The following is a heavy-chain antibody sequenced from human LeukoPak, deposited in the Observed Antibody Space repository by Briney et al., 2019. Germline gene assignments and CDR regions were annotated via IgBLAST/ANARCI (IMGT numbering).Heavy chain of an antibody. Sequence: GSLRLSCAASGFTFSDYYMSWIRQAPGKGLEWIGEINHSGSTNYNPSLKSRVTISVDTSKNQFSLKLSSVTAADTAVYYCARGRSNRIAAAGTETGNYFDYWGQGTLVTVSS. CDR2: INHSGST. J-gene: IGHJ4*02. D-gene: IGHD6-13*01. CDR1: GFTFSDYY. V-gene: IGHV4-34*01. CDR3: ARGRSNRIAAAGTETGNYFDY.